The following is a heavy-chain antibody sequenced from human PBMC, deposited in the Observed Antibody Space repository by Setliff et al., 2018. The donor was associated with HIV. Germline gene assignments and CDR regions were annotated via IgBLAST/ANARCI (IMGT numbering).Heavy chain of an antibody. CDR2: IFYTGSA. Sequence: LSLPCTVSGGSISNGYYYWVWIRQPPGKGLEWIGGIFYTGSAHYNPSLKSRVTISVDTSRNQFSMKLSSVTAADTTMYYCARWVTTPTKGAFDIWGQGTVVTVSS. CDR3: ARWVTTPTKGAFDI. J-gene: IGHJ3*02. V-gene: IGHV4-39*01. D-gene: IGHD3-22*01. CDR1: GGSISNGYYY.